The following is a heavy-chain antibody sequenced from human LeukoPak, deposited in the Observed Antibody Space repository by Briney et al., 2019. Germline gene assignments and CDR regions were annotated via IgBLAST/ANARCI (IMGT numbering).Heavy chain of an antibody. CDR2: ISSSSRTI. D-gene: IGHD3-22*01. CDR1: GFIFSSYS. Sequence: GGSLRLSCAASGFIFSSYSMNWVRQAPGKGLEWISYISSSSRTIYYADSVKGRFTISRANAKNSLYLQMNSLRDEDTAVYYCATRPSYYYGNSGFTPLDSWGQGTLVTVSS. V-gene: IGHV3-48*02. CDR3: ATRPSYYYGNSGFTPLDS. J-gene: IGHJ4*02.